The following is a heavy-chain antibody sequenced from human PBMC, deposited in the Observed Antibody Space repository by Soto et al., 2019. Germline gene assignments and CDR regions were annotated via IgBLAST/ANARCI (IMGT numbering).Heavy chain of an antibody. CDR3: ARDFRSKYCSSTSCRSGRWWFDP. CDR1: GYTFTGYY. D-gene: IGHD2-2*01. Sequence: QVQLVQSGAEVKKPGASVKVSCKASGYTFTGYYMHWVRQAPGQGLEWMGWINPNSGGTNYAQKFKGWVTMTRDTSISTAYMELSRLRSDDTAVYYCARDFRSKYCSSTSCRSGRWWFDPWGQGTLVTVSS. J-gene: IGHJ5*02. V-gene: IGHV1-2*04. CDR2: INPNSGGT.